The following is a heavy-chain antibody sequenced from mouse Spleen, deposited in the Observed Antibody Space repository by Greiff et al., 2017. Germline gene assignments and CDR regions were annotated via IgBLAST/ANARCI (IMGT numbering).Heavy chain of an antibody. Sequence: EVQLVESGGDLVKPGGSLKLSCAASGFTFSSYGMSWVRQTPDKRLEWVATISSGGSYTYYPDSVKGRFTISRDNAKNTLYLQMSSLKSEDTAMYYCARHPERNWDYYYFDYWGQGTTLTVSS. J-gene: IGHJ2*01. CDR2: ISSGGSYT. D-gene: IGHD4-1*01. V-gene: IGHV5-6*01. CDR3: ARHPERNWDYYYFDY. CDR1: GFTFSSYG.